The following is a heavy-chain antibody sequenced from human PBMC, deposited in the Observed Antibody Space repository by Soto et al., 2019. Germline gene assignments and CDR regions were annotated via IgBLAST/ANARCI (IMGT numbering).Heavy chain of an antibody. J-gene: IGHJ6*02. D-gene: IGHD6-6*01. CDR1: GFTFSSYG. Sequence: GGSLRLSCAASGFTFSSYGMHWVLQAPGKGLEWVAVISYDGSNKYYADSVKGRFTISRDNSKNTLYLQMNSLRAEDTAVYYCAKDQPDSSSFHYYYGMDVWGQGPTVTVAS. CDR2: ISYDGSNK. CDR3: AKDQPDSSSFHYYYGMDV. V-gene: IGHV3-30*18.